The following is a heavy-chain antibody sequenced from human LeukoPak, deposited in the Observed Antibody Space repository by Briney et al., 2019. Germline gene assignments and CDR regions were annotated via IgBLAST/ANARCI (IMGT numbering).Heavy chain of an antibody. CDR2: INSDGSST. Sequence: GGSLRLSCAASGFTFSSSWMHWVRQAPEKGLVWVSRINSDGSSTSYADSVKGRFTISRDNSKNTLYLQMNSLRAEDTAVYYCAKDERPYYDFWSGYYWGQGTLVTVSS. D-gene: IGHD3-3*01. J-gene: IGHJ4*02. CDR1: GFTFSSSW. CDR3: AKDERPYYDFWSGYY. V-gene: IGHV3-74*01.